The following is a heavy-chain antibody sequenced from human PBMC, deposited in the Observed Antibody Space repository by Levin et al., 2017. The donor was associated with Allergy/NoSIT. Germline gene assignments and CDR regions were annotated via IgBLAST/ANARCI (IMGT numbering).Heavy chain of an antibody. D-gene: IGHD5-24*01. J-gene: IGHJ3*02. CDR1: GGSISTSTYH. CDR3: ARLFNGCPGDI. Sequence: SETLSLTCTVSGGSISTSTYHWGWIRQPPGNGLEWIGSIYYRGNVYYSPSLESRVTLFVDTSNNHFSLKLRSVTAADTAMYYCARLFNGCPGDIWGQGTMVTVSS. V-gene: IGHV4-39*02. CDR2: IYYRGNV.